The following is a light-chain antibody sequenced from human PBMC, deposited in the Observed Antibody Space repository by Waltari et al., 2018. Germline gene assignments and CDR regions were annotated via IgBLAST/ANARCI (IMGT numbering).Light chain of an antibody. CDR2: DTS. CDR3: QQRRSWPLT. Sequence: SCRASQSVSWYLAWYQQRPGQAPRLRIYDTSNRATGIPARFSGSGSGTDFTLTISSLEPDDSAVYYCQQRRSWPLTFGGGTKVEIK. J-gene: IGKJ4*01. CDR1: QSVSWY. V-gene: IGKV3-11*01.